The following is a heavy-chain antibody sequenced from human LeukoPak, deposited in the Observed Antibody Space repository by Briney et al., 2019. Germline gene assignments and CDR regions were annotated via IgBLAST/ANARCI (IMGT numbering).Heavy chain of an antibody. J-gene: IGHJ4*02. V-gene: IGHV3-23*01. CDR2: ISATGGST. Sequence: GGSLRLSCAASGFNFTTSAMTWVRQAPGKGLEWVSSISATGGSTSCPDSVKGRFTMSRDNSKNTLYLQMNSLRAEDTAVYYCAKGGRVSPPYFDYWGQGTLVTVSS. CDR1: GFNFTTSA. D-gene: IGHD1-1*01. CDR3: AKGGRVSPPYFDY.